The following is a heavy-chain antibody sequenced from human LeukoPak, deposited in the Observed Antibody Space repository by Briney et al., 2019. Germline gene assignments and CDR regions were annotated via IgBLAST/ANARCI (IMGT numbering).Heavy chain of an antibody. CDR2: INHSGST. D-gene: IGHD3-22*01. J-gene: IGHJ4*02. CDR1: GGSFSGYY. V-gene: IGHV4-34*01. Sequence: SETLSLTCAVYGGSFSGYYWSWIRQPPGKGLEWIGEINHSGSTNYNPSLKSRVTISVDTSKDQFSLKLSSVTAADTAVYYCAGGRRTYYDSSGYYHLDYWGQGTLVTVSS. CDR3: AGGRRTYYDSSGYYHLDY.